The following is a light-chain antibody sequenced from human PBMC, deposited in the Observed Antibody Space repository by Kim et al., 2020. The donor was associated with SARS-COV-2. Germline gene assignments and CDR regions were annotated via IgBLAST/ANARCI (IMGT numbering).Light chain of an antibody. CDR3: YQYTRYPLT. CDR2: AAS. CDR1: EGNTNY. Sequence: ESVGVRGTITCRASEGNTNYLAWFQQKPGNAPKSLIYAASSLQTVVPSRFSGSGSGTDFTLTISSLQPEDFATYYCYQYTRYPLTFGGGTKVDIK. V-gene: IGKV1-16*01. J-gene: IGKJ4*01.